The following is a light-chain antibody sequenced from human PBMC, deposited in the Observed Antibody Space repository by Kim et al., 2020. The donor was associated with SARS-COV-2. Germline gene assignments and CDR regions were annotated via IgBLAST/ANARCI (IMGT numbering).Light chain of an antibody. CDR1: SSDVGGYNY. CDR3: SSYTSSSTWV. CDR2: DVS. Sequence: GQSITIACTGTSSDVGGYNYVSWYQQHPGKAPKLMIYDVSNRPSGVSNHFSGSKSGNTASLTISGLQAEDEADYYCSSYTSSSTWVFGGGTQLTVL. V-gene: IGLV2-14*03. J-gene: IGLJ3*02.